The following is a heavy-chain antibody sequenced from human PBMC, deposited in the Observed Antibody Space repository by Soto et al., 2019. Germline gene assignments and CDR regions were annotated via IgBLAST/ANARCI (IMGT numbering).Heavy chain of an antibody. D-gene: IGHD4-17*01. CDR3: ARVLFTATTAVDY. CDR1: GFPLSNYS. V-gene: IGHV3-23*01. CDR2: ITGTDGST. Sequence: PGGAPRLSLAAPGFPLSNYSLKLGPPAPGKGLEWVSTITGTDGSTYYADFVKGRFTVSRDNSKNTLFLQMNSLRADDTAVYYCARVLFTATTAVDYWGQGTLVTVSS. J-gene: IGHJ4*02.